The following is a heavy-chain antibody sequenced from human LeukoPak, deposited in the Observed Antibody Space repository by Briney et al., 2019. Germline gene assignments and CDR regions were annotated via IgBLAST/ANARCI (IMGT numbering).Heavy chain of an antibody. V-gene: IGHV3-21*04. J-gene: IGHJ4*02. D-gene: IGHD2-15*01. CDR3: ARGNHRYCSGGSCYWKS. Sequence: GGSLRLSCAASGFTLSSYAMSWVRQAPGKGLEWVSASDSGNTYHADSVKGRFTISRDNAKNSLYLQMNSLRAEDTAVYYCARGNHRYCSGGSCYWKSWGQGTLVTVSS. CDR2: SDSGNT. CDR1: GFTLSSYA.